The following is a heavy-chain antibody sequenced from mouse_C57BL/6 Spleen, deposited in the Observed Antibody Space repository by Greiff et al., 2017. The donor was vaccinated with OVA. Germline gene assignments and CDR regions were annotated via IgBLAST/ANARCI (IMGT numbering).Heavy chain of an antibody. Sequence: EVMLVESGPELVKPGASVKIPCKASGYTFTDYNMDWVKQSHGKSLEWIGDINPNNGGTIYNQKFKGKATLTVDKSSSTAYMELRSLTSEDTAVYYCARPYYGSSYGYAMDYWGQGTSVTVSS. D-gene: IGHD1-1*01. J-gene: IGHJ4*01. CDR3: ARPYYGSSYGYAMDY. V-gene: IGHV1-18*01. CDR2: INPNNGGT. CDR1: GYTFTDYN.